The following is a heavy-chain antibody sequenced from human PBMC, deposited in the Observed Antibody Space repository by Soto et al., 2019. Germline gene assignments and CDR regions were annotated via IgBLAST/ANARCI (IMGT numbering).Heavy chain of an antibody. Sequence: GGSLRLSCAASGFTFSSYSMNWVRQAPGKGLEWVSYISSSSSTIYYADSVKGRFTISRDNAKNSLYLQMNSLRAEDTAVYYCAKAPRTDYYDSSGYYFDYWGQGTLVTVSS. CDR3: AKAPRTDYYDSSGYYFDY. V-gene: IGHV3-48*01. J-gene: IGHJ4*02. CDR2: ISSSSSTI. D-gene: IGHD3-22*01. CDR1: GFTFSSYS.